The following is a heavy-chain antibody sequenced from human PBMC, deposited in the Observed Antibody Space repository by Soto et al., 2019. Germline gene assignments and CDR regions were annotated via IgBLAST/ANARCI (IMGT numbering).Heavy chain of an antibody. D-gene: IGHD3-22*01. CDR1: GYTFTSYG. V-gene: IGHV1-18*01. CDR2: ISAYNGNT. J-gene: IGHJ4*02. Sequence: QVQLVQSGAEVKKPGASVKGSCKATGYTFTSYGISWVRQAPGQGLERMGWISAYNGNTNYAQKLQGRDTMTTDTSTRTAYMEMRSLGSDDTAVYYCARDQESYYDSSGYSPFDYWGQGTLVTVSS. CDR3: ARDQESYYDSSGYSPFDY.